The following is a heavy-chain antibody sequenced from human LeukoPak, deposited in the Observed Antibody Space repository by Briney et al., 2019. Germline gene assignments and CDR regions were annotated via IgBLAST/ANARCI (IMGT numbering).Heavy chain of an antibody. Sequence: GGSLRLSCAASGFTFSSYWMHWVRQAPGKELVWVSRINSDGSSTSYADSVKGRFTISRDNAKNTLYLQMNSLRAEDTAVYYCARGYSSHQGGEDFDYWGQGTLVTVSS. CDR1: GFTFSSYW. D-gene: IGHD6-13*01. J-gene: IGHJ4*02. CDR2: INSDGSST. CDR3: ARGYSSHQGGEDFDY. V-gene: IGHV3-74*01.